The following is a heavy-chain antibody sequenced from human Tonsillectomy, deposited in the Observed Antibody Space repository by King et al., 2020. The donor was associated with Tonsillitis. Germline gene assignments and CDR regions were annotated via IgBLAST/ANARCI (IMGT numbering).Heavy chain of an antibody. CDR1: GFTFNDYW. Sequence: VQLVESGGGLVQPGGSLRLSCAASGFTFNDYWMSWVRQAPGKGLEWVANIKQDGSEKYYLGSVKGRFTISRDNAKNSLYLQMNSLRAEDTAVYYCARGRAGTKATFDYWGQGTLVTVSS. J-gene: IGHJ4*02. D-gene: IGHD1/OR15-1a*01. CDR2: IKQDGSEK. V-gene: IGHV3-7*03. CDR3: ARGRAGTKATFDY.